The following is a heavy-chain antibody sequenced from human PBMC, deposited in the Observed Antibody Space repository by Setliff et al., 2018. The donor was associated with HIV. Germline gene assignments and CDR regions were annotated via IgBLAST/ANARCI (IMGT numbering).Heavy chain of an antibody. V-gene: IGHV1-69*13. D-gene: IGHD4-4*01. Sequence: SVKVSCKASGYTFLNYTISWVRQAPGQGLEWMGGIIPIFGTTNYAQKFQGRVTITADESTSTAYMELSSLRSEDTAVYYCAMSMTTYPVSRAFDIWGQGTMVTVSS. CDR3: AMSMTTYPVSRAFDI. J-gene: IGHJ3*02. CDR1: GYTFLNYT. CDR2: IIPIFGTT.